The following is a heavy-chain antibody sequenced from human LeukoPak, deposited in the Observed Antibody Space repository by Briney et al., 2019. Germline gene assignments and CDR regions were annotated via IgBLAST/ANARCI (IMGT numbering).Heavy chain of an antibody. D-gene: IGHD4-17*01. Sequence: QPGGSLRLSCVVSGLMFRDYWMTWVRQTPGKGPEWVATIKPDGSEKYYMDSVEGRLTVSRDNAKTSLYLQMNSLRVEDTAVYYCVPEPEYGESGGGQGALVTVSS. CDR1: GLMFRDYW. CDR3: VPEPEYGESG. CDR2: IKPDGSEK. V-gene: IGHV3-7*01. J-gene: IGHJ4*02.